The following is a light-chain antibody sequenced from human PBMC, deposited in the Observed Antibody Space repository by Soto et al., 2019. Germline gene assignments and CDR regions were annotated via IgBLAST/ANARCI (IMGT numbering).Light chain of an antibody. Sequence: ERDTFCCRASQSLRSSLAWYQQKPGQAPRLLIYDASTRATGIPARFSGSGSGTDFTLTISSLEPEDFAVYYCQQYCSEWTFGQGTKVDIK. V-gene: IGKV3-11*01. CDR1: QSLRSS. J-gene: IGKJ1*01. CDR3: QQYCSEWT. CDR2: DAS.